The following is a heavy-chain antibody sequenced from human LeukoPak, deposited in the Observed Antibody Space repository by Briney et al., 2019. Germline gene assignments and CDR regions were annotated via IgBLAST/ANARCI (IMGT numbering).Heavy chain of an antibody. J-gene: IGHJ5*02. Sequence: GGSLRLSCAASGFTFSGSAMHWVRQASGKGLEWVGRIRSKVNSYATAYAASVKGRFTISRDDSKNTAYLQMNSLKTEDTAVYYCTRQPWELGNWFDPWGQGTLVTVSS. V-gene: IGHV3-73*01. D-gene: IGHD1-26*01. CDR2: IRSKVNSYAT. CDR3: TRQPWELGNWFDP. CDR1: GFTFSGSA.